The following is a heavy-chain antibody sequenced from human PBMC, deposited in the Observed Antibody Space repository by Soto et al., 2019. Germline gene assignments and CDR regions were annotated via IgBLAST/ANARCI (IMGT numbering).Heavy chain of an antibody. D-gene: IGHD5-18*01. Sequence: GASVKVSCKASGYTFTGYYIHWVRQAPGQGLEWMGWISGKNGNTNYAQKFQGRVTLTTDTSTSTAYLELRSLRSDDTADYYCARGYSYNRGLYGMDVWGQGTTVTVSS. CDR1: GYTFTGYY. CDR3: ARGYSYNRGLYGMDV. CDR2: ISGKNGNT. V-gene: IGHV1-18*04. J-gene: IGHJ6*02.